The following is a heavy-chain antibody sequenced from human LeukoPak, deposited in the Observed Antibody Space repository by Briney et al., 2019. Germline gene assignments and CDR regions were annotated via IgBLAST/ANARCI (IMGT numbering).Heavy chain of an antibody. J-gene: IGHJ4*02. CDR3: AKYVVVTAWVSFDY. CDR1: GFTFSSYA. CDR2: ISYDGSNK. D-gene: IGHD2-21*02. Sequence: PGRSLRLSCAASGFTFSSYAMHWVRQAPGKGLEWVAVISYDGSNKYYADSVKGRFTISRDNSKNTLYLQMNSLRAEDTAVYYCAKYVVVTAWVSFDYWGQGTLVTVSS. V-gene: IGHV3-30-3*02.